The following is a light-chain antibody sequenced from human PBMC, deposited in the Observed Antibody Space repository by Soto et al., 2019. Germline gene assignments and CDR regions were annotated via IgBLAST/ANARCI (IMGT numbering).Light chain of an antibody. V-gene: IGKV1-12*01. CDR2: ATS. J-gene: IGKJ3*01. CDR3: QQPPYT. Sequence: DIQMTQSPSSVSASVGDRVTITCRASQGISSRLAWYQQKPGKAPKLLIYATSTLQSGVPSRFSGRDSGADFTLTINNLQPEDFATYYCQQPPYTFGPGTKVDIK. CDR1: QGISSR.